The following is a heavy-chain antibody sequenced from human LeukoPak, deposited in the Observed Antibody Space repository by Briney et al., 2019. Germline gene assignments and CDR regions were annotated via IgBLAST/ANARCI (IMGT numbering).Heavy chain of an antibody. CDR1: GGSISSSSHY. D-gene: IGHD3-9*01. V-gene: IGHV4-39*01. J-gene: IGHJ3*02. Sequence: SETLSLTCTVSGGSISSSSHYWGWIRQPPGKGLEWIGSLYYSGSTYYNPSLKSRVTISVDTSKNQFSLKLSSVTAADTAVYYCASRYFDILSGYYNWAFDIWGQGTMVTVSS. CDR2: LYYSGST. CDR3: ASRYFDILSGYYNWAFDI.